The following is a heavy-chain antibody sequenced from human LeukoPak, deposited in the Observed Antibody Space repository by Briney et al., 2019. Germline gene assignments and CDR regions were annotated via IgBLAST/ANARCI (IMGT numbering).Heavy chain of an antibody. J-gene: IGHJ4*02. Sequence: SETLSLTCAVYGGSFSGYYWSWIRQPPGKGLEWIGEINHGGSTNYNPSLKSRVTISVDTSKNQFSLKLSSVTAADTAVYYCARISRRYFDWSLPYFDYWGQGTLVTVSS. CDR1: GGSFSGYY. V-gene: IGHV4-34*01. D-gene: IGHD3-9*01. CDR2: INHGGST. CDR3: ARISRRYFDWSLPYFDY.